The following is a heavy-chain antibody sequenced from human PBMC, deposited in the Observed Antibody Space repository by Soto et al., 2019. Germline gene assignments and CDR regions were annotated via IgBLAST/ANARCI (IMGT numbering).Heavy chain of an antibody. CDR3: ARKDIAGNSVDF. J-gene: IGHJ4*02. CDR2: IYPGDSDT. CDR1: GYSFTTYW. V-gene: IGHV5-51*01. D-gene: IGHD6-13*01. Sequence: GESLKISCKASGYSFTTYWVGWVRQMPGKGLEWMGIIYPGDSDTRYSPSFQGQVTISADKSISTAYLQWSSLKASDSAMFYCARKDIAGNSVDFWGQGTLVTVSS.